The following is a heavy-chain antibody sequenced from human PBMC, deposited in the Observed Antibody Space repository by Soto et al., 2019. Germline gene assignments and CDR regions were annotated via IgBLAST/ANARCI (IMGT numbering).Heavy chain of an antibody. V-gene: IGHV3-30*03. CDR1: GFTFSSYG. CDR2: ISYDGSNK. J-gene: IGHJ4*02. D-gene: IGHD3-3*01. Sequence: HPGGSLRLSCAASGFTFSSYGMHWVRQAPGKGLEWVAVISYDGSNKYYADSVKGRFTISRDNSKNTLYLQMNSLRAEDTAVYYCAREYYDFWSGYYGPDYWGQGTLVTVSS. CDR3: AREYYDFWSGYYGPDY.